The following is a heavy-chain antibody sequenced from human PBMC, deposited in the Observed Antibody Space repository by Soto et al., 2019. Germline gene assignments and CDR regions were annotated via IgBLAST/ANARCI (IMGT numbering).Heavy chain of an antibody. V-gene: IGHV3-11*01. CDR2: ISRSGSTI. D-gene: IGHD4-17*01. CDR1: GFTFSDYY. Sequence: QVQLVESGGGLVKPGGSLRLSCAVSGFTFSDYYMSWIRQAPGKGLEWVSHISRSGSTIYYADSVKGRFTSSRDNAKNSLYLHMNSARAEDTAVYYCARDASAYDYGDYSVFFDYWGQGTLVTVSS. CDR3: ARDASAYDYGDYSVFFDY. J-gene: IGHJ4*02.